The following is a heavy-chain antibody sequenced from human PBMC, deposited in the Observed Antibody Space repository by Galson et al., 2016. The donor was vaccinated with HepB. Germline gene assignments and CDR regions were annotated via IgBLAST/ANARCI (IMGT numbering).Heavy chain of an antibody. CDR3: ARWGTYSEKHAFDI. J-gene: IGHJ3*02. Sequence: ETLSLTCTVSDDSISNYYWNWIRQPPGKGLEWIGYIHYSGSSKCNPPLKSRVTMSVDTSKNQFSLRLSSVTAADTAGYYCARWGTYSEKHAFDIWGQGTMVTVSS. D-gene: IGHD3-16*01. V-gene: IGHV4-59*01. CDR1: DDSISNYY. CDR2: IHYSGSS.